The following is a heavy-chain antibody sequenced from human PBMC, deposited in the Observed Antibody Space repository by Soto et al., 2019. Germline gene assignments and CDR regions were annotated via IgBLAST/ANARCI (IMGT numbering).Heavy chain of an antibody. Sequence: EVQLLESGGGLVQPGGSLRLSCAASGFTFSSYAMSWVRPAPGKGLEWVSAISGSGGSTYYADSVKGRFTSSRDNSKNTLYLQMNSLRAEDTAVYYCANLIAVAGMPQKGRDYWGQGTLVTVSS. D-gene: IGHD6-19*01. CDR1: GFTFSSYA. CDR2: ISGSGGST. CDR3: ANLIAVAGMPQKGRDY. J-gene: IGHJ4*02. V-gene: IGHV3-23*01.